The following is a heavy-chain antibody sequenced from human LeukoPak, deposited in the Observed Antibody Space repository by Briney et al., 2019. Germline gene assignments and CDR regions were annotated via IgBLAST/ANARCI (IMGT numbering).Heavy chain of an antibody. V-gene: IGHV4-59*08. CDR3: ARLNIVVVPAAIRWFDP. CDR1: GGSISSYY. J-gene: IGHJ5*02. CDR2: IYYSGIT. Sequence: SETLSLTCTVSGGSISSYYWSWIRQPPGKGLEWIGYIYYSGITNYNPSLKSRVTISVDTSKKQFSLKLSSVTAADTAVYYCARLNIVVVPAAIRWFDPWGQGTLVTVSS. D-gene: IGHD2-2*02.